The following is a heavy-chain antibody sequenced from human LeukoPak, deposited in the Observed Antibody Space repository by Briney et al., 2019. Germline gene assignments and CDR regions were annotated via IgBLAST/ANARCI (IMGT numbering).Heavy chain of an antibody. CDR1: GFTFSSYA. CDR3: AREGDDFLKGASDY. V-gene: IGHV3-30-3*01. Sequence: GGSLRLSCAASGFTFSSYAMHWVRQAPGKGLEWVAGISYDGSNKNYADSVKGRFTISRDNSKNTLYLQMNSLRAEDTAVYYCAREGDDFLKGASDYWGQGTLVTVSS. J-gene: IGHJ4*02. D-gene: IGHD3-9*01. CDR2: ISYDGSNK.